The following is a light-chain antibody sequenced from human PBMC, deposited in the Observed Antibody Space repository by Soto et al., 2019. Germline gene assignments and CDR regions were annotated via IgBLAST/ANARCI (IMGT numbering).Light chain of an antibody. CDR2: DVS. CDR3: SSYTSSSTYVV. CDR1: SSDVGGYNY. J-gene: IGLJ2*01. Sequence: QSALTQPASVSGSPGXSXXISXXGTSSDVGGYNYVSWYQQHPGKAPQLMIYDVSNRPSGVSNRFSGSKSGNTASLTISGLQAEDEADYYCSSYTSSSTYVVFGGVTKLTVL. V-gene: IGLV2-14*01.